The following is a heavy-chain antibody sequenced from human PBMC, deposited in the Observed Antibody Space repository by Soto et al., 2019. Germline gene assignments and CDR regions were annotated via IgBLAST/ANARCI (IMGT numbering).Heavy chain of an antibody. CDR1: CCSIISYY. J-gene: IGHJ3*02. Sequence: SDTLSLTCTFSCCSIISYYWISIRQPPGKGLEWIGYIYYSGSTNYNPSLKSRVTISVDTSKNQFSLKLSSVTAADTAVYYCAREITMRGFDIWGQGTMVTVSS. CDR3: AREITMRGFDI. CDR2: IYYSGST. D-gene: IGHD3-22*01. V-gene: IGHV4-59*01.